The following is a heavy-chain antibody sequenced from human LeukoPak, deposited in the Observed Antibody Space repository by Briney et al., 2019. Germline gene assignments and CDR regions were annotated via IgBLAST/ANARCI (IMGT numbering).Heavy chain of an antibody. CDR3: ARGNKKAIAAAGFDY. Sequence: GGSLRLSCAASGFTFSSYWMHWVRQAPGKGLVWVSRINGDGSSTTYADSVKGRFTISRDNAKNTLYLQMNSLRAEDTAVYYCARGNKKAIAAAGFDYWGQGTLVTVSS. CDR2: INGDGSST. D-gene: IGHD6-13*01. CDR1: GFTFSSYW. J-gene: IGHJ4*02. V-gene: IGHV3-74*01.